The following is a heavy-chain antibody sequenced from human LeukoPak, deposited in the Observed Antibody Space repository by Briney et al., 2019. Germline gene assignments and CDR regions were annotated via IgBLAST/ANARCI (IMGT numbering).Heavy chain of an antibody. J-gene: IGHJ4*02. D-gene: IGHD2-2*02. CDR2: MKRDGSEV. CDR3: ARYTEYYFDY. Sequence: QPGGSLRLSCAASGFTFDDYAMHWVRQAPGKGLEWVANMKRDGSEVYYANSVKGHFTISRDNAKNSLYLQMNSLRAEDTAVYYCARYTEYYFDYWGQGTLVTVSS. V-gene: IGHV3-7*01. CDR1: GFTFDDYA.